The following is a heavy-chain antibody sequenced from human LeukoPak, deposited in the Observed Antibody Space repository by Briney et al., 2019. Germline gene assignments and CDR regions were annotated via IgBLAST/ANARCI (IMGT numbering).Heavy chain of an antibody. CDR3: ARAGFTYYYGSGSYKTHYGMDV. CDR1: GGSFSGYY. J-gene: IGHJ6*02. V-gene: IGHV4-34*01. CDR2: INHSGST. Sequence: SETLSLTCAVYGGSFSGYYWSWIRQPPGKGLEWIGEINHSGSTNYNPSLKSRVTISVDTSKNQFSLKLSSVTAADTAVYYCARAGFTYYYGSGSYKTHYGMDVWGQGTMVTVSS. D-gene: IGHD3-10*01.